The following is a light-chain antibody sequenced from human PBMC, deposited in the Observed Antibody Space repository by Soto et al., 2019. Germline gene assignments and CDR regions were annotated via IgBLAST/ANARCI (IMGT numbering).Light chain of an antibody. CDR1: QSVNSW. J-gene: IGKJ5*01. V-gene: IGKV1-5*01. Sequence: DIQMTQSPSTLSASVGDRVTITCRASQSVNSWLAWYQQRPGKAPKLLIYDASSLQNGVPSRFSGSGSGTEFTLTIRRLQPDDFATYYCQQYNSYITFGQGTRLE. CDR3: QQYNSYIT. CDR2: DAS.